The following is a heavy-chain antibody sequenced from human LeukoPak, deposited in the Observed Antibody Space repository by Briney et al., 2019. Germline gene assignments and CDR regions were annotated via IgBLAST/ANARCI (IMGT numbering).Heavy chain of an antibody. CDR2: LSGGGGST. V-gene: IGHV3-23*01. J-gene: IGHJ4*02. CDR1: GFTFSSYA. CDR3: AKGLLGYCSGGSCYPIDY. Sequence: GGSLTLSCAASGFTFSSYAMSWVRQAPGQGLEGGSALSGGGGSTYYADSVKGRFTISRDNSKNTLYLQMNSLRAEDTAVYYRAKGLLGYCSGGSCYPIDYWGQGTLVTVSS. D-gene: IGHD2-15*01.